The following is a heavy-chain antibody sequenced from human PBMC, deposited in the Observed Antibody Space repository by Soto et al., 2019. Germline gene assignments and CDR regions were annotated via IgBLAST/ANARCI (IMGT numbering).Heavy chain of an antibody. J-gene: IGHJ5*02. V-gene: IGHV1-8*01. CDR1: GYTFTSYD. CDR3: ARERSGGGGNWFDP. Sequence: QVQLVQSGAEVKKPGASVKVSCKASGYTFTSYDINWVRQATGQGLEWMGWMNPNSGNTAYAQKFQGRVTMPRNTSIGTAYMGVSGLRSQDTAVYYCARERSGGGGNWFDPWGQGTLVTVSS. D-gene: IGHD1-26*01. CDR2: MNPNSGNT.